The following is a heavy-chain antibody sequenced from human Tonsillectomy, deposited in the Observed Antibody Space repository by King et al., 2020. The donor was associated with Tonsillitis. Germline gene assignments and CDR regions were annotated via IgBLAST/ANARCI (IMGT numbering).Heavy chain of an antibody. Sequence: VQLQESGPGLVKPSETLSLTCTVSGYSISSGYYWGWIRQPPGKGLEWIGSIYHSGSPYYTPSLKSRFTLSLDTSKNQLSLELSAVTAADTAVYYCARLGTGTNIFDYWGQGTLVTVSS. CDR2: IYHSGSP. J-gene: IGHJ4*02. CDR1: GYSISSGYY. D-gene: IGHD1-7*01. V-gene: IGHV4-38-2*02. CDR3: ARLGTGTNIFDY.